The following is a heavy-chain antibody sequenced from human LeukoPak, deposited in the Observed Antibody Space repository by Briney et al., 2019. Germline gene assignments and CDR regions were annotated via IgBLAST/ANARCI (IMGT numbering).Heavy chain of an antibody. CDR1: GFTFSSYE. V-gene: IGHV3-48*03. D-gene: IGHD3-22*01. CDR2: ISSSGSTI. CDR3: ARDRPRIGYYYDSSGYVF. J-gene: IGHJ4*02. Sequence: AGGSLRLSCAASGFTFSSYEMNWVRQAPGKGLEWVSYISSSGSTIYYADSVKGRFTISRDNAKNSLYLQMNSLGAEDTAVYYCARDRPRIGYYYDSSGYVFWGQGTLVTVSS.